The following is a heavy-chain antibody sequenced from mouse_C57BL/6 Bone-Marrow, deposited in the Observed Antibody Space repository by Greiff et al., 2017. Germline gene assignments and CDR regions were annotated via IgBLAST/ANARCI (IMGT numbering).Heavy chain of an antibody. D-gene: IGHD1-1*01. Sequence: QVQLQQPGAELVKPGASVKMSCKASGYTFTSYWITWVKQRPGQGLEWIGDIYPGSGSTNYNEKFKSKATLTVDTSSSTAYMQLSSLTSEDSAVYYCAITTVVAPGFDVWGTGTTVTVSS. CDR1: GYTFTSYW. CDR2: IYPGSGST. J-gene: IGHJ1*03. V-gene: IGHV1-55*01. CDR3: AITTVVAPGFDV.